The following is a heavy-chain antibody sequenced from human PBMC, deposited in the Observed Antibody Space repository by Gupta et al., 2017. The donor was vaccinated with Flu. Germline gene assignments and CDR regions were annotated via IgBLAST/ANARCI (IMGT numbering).Heavy chain of an antibody. D-gene: IGHD1-26*01. Sequence: EVQLLESGGGLEQPGGSLTLSCAAPGFTFRNYAMSWVRQAPGKGLEWVSIPSASGGYTDYAYSVKGRFTVSRDNSKSTLYMQMNSLRAEDTALYYCAKDSGSVGAREVITSWGQGTQVTVSS. CDR2: PSASGGYT. CDR1: GFTFRNYA. CDR3: AKDSGSVGAREVITS. J-gene: IGHJ4*02. V-gene: IGHV3-23*01.